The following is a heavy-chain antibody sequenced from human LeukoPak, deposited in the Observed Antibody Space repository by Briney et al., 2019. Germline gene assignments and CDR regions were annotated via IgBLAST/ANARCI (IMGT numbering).Heavy chain of an antibody. D-gene: IGHD3-10*01. CDR2: INAGNGNT. CDR1: GYTFTNYG. CDR3: GTFYKSRGQLNT. V-gene: IGHV1-3*03. Sequence: RASVKVSCKASGYTFTNYGISWVRQAPGQRLEWMGWINAGNGNTKYSQEFQGRVTITRDTSASTAYMEFYCARGSPTHFYGSGTFYKSRGQLNTWGQGTMVTVSS. J-gene: IGHJ3*02.